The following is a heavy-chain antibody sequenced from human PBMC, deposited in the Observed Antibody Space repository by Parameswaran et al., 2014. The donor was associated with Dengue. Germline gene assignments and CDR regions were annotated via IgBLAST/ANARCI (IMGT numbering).Heavy chain of an antibody. CDR3: ARESPTVGYGDYVFLYYYYMDV. V-gene: IGHV3-74*01. D-gene: IGHD4-17*01. Sequence: VRQAPGKGLVWVSRINSDGSSTSYADSVKGRFTISRDNAKNTLYLQMNSLRAEDTAVYYCARESPTVGYGDYVFLYYYYMDVWGQGTTVTVSS. CDR2: INSDGSST. J-gene: IGHJ6*03.